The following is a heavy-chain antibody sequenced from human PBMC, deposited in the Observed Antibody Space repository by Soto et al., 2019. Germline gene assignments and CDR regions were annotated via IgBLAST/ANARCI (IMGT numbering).Heavy chain of an antibody. J-gene: IGHJ6*02. CDR2: INPNGDST. D-gene: IGHD3-3*01. V-gene: IGHV1-46*01. CDR3: ASRDLSYSDFWSGYSLDYGVDV. Sequence: PSVKVSCKASGNTLTNYYMQWVRQAPGQGLEWMGIINPNGDSTGYAQKFQGRVKITRDTSTSTVYMELSSLTSDDSAVYFCASRDLSYSDFWSGYSLDYGVDVWGQGTTVTVSS. CDR1: GNTLTNYY.